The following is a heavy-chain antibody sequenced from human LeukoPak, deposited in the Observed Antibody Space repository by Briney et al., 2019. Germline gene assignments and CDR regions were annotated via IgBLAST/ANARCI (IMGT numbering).Heavy chain of an antibody. Sequence: PGRSLTPAWPPAGFTFSSYSMDWVSHPPSNGMEWVAVISYDGTNNYHADSMKGRSTNSRDNSKNTLYLQMNSLRAEDTAVYCCARDGIVVVPAAILRYYYYGMDVWGQGTTVTVSS. D-gene: IGHD2-2*02. V-gene: IGHV3-30-3*01. J-gene: IGHJ6*02. CDR1: GFTFSSYS. CDR3: ARDGIVVVPAAILRYYYYGMDV. CDR2: ISYDGTNN.